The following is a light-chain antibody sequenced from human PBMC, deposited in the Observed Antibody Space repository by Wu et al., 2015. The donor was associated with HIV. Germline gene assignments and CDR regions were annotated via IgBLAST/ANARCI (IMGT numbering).Light chain of an antibody. V-gene: IGKV1-5*03. J-gene: IGKJ2*03. CDR3: QQYNSYSRS. Sequence: DVQMTQSPSTLSASVGDRVTITCRASQTISNWLAWYQQKPGKAPKLLIFKASNLESGVPSRFGGSGSGTEFTLSISSLQPDDFATYYCQQYNSYSRSFGQGTTLEIK. CDR2: KAS. CDR1: QTISNW.